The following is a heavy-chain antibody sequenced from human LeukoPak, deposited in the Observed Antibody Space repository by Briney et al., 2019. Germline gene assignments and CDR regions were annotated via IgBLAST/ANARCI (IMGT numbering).Heavy chain of an antibody. CDR3: ASKWVTYYYNSSYYHYPTDVFDI. CDR2: IIPNSGGT. V-gene: IGHV1-2*02. J-gene: IGHJ3*02. D-gene: IGHD3-22*01. CDR1: GYTFTGYY. Sequence: ASVKVSCKASGYTFTGYYMHWVRQAPGQGLEWMGWIIPNSGGTNYAQKFQGRVTMTRDTSISTAYMELSRLRSDDTAVYYCASKWVTYYYNSSYYHYPTDVFDIWGQGTMVTVSS.